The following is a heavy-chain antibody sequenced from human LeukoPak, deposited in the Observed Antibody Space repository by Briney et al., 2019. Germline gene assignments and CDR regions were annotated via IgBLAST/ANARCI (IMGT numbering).Heavy chain of an antibody. CDR3: ASGFGYYFDY. V-gene: IGHV4-59*01. Sequence: SETLSLTCTVSDGSISDYYWSWIRQPPGKGPEWIGYIYYSGSTNYNPSLKSRVTISVDTSKNQFSLKLNSVTAADTAVYYCASGFGYYFDYWGQGTLLTVSS. D-gene: IGHD3-10*01. CDR1: DGSISDYY. J-gene: IGHJ4*02. CDR2: IYYSGST.